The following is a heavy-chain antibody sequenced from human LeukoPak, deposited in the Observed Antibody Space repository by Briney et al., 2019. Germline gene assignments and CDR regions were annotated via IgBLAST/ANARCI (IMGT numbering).Heavy chain of an antibody. CDR1: GYSITSGYY. V-gene: IGHV4-38-2*01. J-gene: IGHJ4*02. CDR3: ARLGRSYYLDY. Sequence: PSETLSLTCAVSGYSITSGYYWAWIRQPPGKGLEWIGNIYHSGSTYYNPSLKSRVTISVDTSKNQFSLKLSSVTAADTAVYYCARLGRSYYLDYWGQGTLVTVSS. D-gene: IGHD1-26*01. CDR2: IYHSGST.